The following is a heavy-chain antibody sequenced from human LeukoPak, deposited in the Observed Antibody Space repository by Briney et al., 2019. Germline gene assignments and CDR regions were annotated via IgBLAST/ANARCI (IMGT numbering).Heavy chain of an antibody. CDR1: GFTLSSYK. V-gene: IGHV3-48*02. J-gene: IGHJ4*02. CDR2: ISTSSGTSSSTI. CDR3: ARERTRGY. Sequence: GGSLRLSCAASGFTLSSYKMNWVRQAPGKGLEWVSYISTSSGTSSSTIYYADSVKGRFTISRDNAKTSLYLQMNSLRDEDTAVYYCARERTRGYWGQGTLVTVSS.